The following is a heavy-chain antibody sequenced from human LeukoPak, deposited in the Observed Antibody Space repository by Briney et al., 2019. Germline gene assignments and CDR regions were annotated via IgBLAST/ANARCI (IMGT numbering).Heavy chain of an antibody. Sequence: GGSLRLSCAASGFTFSSYGMHWVRQAPGKGLEWVAVISYDGSNKYYADSVKGRFTISRDNSKNTLCLQMNSLRAEDTAVYYCAKGALHTAMDLYYFDYWGQGTLVTVSS. CDR3: AKGALHTAMDLYYFDY. CDR2: ISYDGSNK. J-gene: IGHJ4*02. V-gene: IGHV3-30*18. D-gene: IGHD5-18*01. CDR1: GFTFSSYG.